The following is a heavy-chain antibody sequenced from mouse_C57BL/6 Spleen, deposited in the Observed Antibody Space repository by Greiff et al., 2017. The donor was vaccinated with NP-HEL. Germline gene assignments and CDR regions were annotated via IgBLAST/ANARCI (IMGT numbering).Heavy chain of an antibody. CDR3: TKGRNGNGAY. CDR1: GYAFTNYL. D-gene: IGHD2-1*01. V-gene: IGHV1-54*01. J-gene: IGHJ3*01. Sequence: VQLQQSGAELVRPGTSVKVSCKASGYAFTNYLIEWVKQRPGQGLEWIGVINPGSGGTNYNQKFKGKATLTADKSSSTAYMQRSRLTSEDSAVYCSTKGRNGNGAYWGQGTLVTVSA. CDR2: INPGSGGT.